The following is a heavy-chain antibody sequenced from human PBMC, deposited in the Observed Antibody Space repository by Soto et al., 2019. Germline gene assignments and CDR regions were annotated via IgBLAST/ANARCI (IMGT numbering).Heavy chain of an antibody. V-gene: IGHV4-31*03. CDR1: GGSISSGGYY. J-gene: IGHJ4*02. CDR3: ARSVVTPGQRRGGFDY. D-gene: IGHD2-21*02. CDR2: IYYSGST. Sequence: QVQLQESGPGLVKPSQTLSLTCTVSGGSISSGGYYWSWIRQHPGKGLEWIGYIYYSGSTYYNPSLMSRVTISVDTSKNHFSLKLSSVTAADTAVYYCARSVVTPGQRRGGFDYWGQGTLVTVSS.